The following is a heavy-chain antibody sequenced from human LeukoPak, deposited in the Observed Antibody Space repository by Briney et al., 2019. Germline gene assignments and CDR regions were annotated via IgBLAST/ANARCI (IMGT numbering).Heavy chain of an antibody. Sequence: GGSLRLSCAASGFTFSSYAMHWVRQAPGKGLEWVALIWYDGNNKYYADSVKGRFTISRDNSKNTLYLQLNSLRAEDTAVYYCARQHCSGGDCYFFDWGQGTLVTVSS. CDR1: GFTFSSYA. V-gene: IGHV3-33*08. D-gene: IGHD2-15*01. CDR3: ARQHCSGGDCYFFD. J-gene: IGHJ4*02. CDR2: IWYDGNNK.